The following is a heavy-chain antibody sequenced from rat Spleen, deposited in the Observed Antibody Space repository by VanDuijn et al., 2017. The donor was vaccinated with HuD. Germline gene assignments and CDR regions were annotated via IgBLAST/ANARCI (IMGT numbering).Heavy chain of an antibody. CDR1: GFNFNDYW. CDR3: AREPSGYGYCVMDA. D-gene: IGHD4-3*01. CDR2: INEDSSTR. Sequence: EVKLVESGGGLVQPGRSLKLSCAASGFNFNDYWMGWVRQAPGRGLEWIGEINEDSSTRKYSASLKDKFTISRDNAQNTLYLQMSRLGSEDTAIYYCAREPSGYGYCVMDAWGQGASVTVSS. V-gene: IGHV4-2*01. J-gene: IGHJ4*01.